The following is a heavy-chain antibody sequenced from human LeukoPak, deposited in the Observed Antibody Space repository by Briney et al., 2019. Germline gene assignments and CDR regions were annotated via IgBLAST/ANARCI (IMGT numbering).Heavy chain of an antibody. J-gene: IGHJ4*02. CDR3: ARGHSVGWELGVCDY. Sequence: GRSLRLSCAASGITFSGYATHWVRQAPGKGLEWVALIKYDGSNEYYADSVKGRFTISRDDSKNTLYLQMNSLRAEDTAVYYCARGHSVGWELGVCDYWGQGTLVTVAS. D-gene: IGHD1-26*01. CDR1: GITFSGYA. CDR2: IKYDGSNE. V-gene: IGHV3-33*01.